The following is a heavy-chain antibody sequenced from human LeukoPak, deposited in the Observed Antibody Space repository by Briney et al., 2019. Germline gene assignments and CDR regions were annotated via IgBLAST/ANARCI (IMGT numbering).Heavy chain of an antibody. J-gene: IGHJ4*02. Sequence: GGSLRLSCAASGFTFSSYATPWVRQAPGKGLEYVSAISSNGGSTYYANSVKGRFTISRDNSKNTLYLQMGSLRAEDMAVYYCKVTDNEGFDYWGQGTLVTVSS. D-gene: IGHD5-18*01. CDR2: ISSNGGST. CDR3: KVTDNEGFDY. CDR1: GFTFSSYA. V-gene: IGHV3-64*01.